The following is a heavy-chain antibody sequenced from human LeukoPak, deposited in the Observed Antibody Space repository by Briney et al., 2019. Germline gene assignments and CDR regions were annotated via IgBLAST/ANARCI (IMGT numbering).Heavy chain of an antibody. CDR2: INHSGST. J-gene: IGHJ4*02. CDR3: ARDRRVMYYYDTSGPTYFDY. CDR1: GGSFSGYY. V-gene: IGHV4-34*01. Sequence: PSETLSLTCAVYGGSFSGYYWSWIRQPPGKGLEWIGEINHSGSTNYNPSLNSRLTTSIDTSKNQFSLNLSSVTAADTAVYYCARDRRVMYYYDTSGPTYFDYWGQGTLVTVSS. D-gene: IGHD3-22*01.